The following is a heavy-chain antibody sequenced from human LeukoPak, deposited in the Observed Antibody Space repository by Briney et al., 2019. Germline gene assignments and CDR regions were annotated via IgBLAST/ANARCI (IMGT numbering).Heavy chain of an antibody. D-gene: IGHD3-10*01. Sequence: SETLSLTCTVSGGSISDYYWSWIRQPPGKGLEWIGYIYYNARSTKYSPSLKSRVTISVDMSKNQVSLKLSSVTAADTAVYYCAITNVLLWFGELSKTAYFDYWGQGTLVTVSS. CDR2: IYYNARST. CDR1: GGSISDYY. V-gene: IGHV4-59*12. CDR3: AITNVLLWFGELSKTAYFDY. J-gene: IGHJ4*02.